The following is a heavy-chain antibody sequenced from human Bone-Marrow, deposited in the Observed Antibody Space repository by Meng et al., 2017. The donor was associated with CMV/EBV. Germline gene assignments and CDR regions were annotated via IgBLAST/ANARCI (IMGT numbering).Heavy chain of an antibody. D-gene: IGHD1-1*01. CDR1: GGSFSGYY. V-gene: IGHV4-34*01. Sequence: SETLSLTCAVYGGSFSGYYWSWIRQPPGKGLEWIGEINHSGSTYYNPSLKSRVTISVDTSKNQLSLKLSSVTAADTAVYYCARGSTGWGVWGQGTTVTVSS. J-gene: IGHJ6*02. CDR2: INHSGST. CDR3: ARGSTGWGV.